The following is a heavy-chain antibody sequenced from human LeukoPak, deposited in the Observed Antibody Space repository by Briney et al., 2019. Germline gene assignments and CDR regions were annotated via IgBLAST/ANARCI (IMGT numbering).Heavy chain of an antibody. D-gene: IGHD6-6*01. CDR1: GFTFSDYY. CDR3: ARVIAARPHYYYYMDV. CDR2: ISNSGRTI. J-gene: IGHJ6*03. V-gene: IGHV3-11*04. Sequence: PGGSLRLSCAASGFTFSDYYMSWIRQVPGKGLEWVSYISNSGRTIYYADSVKGRFTISRDNAKNSLYLQMNSLRAEDTAVYYCARVIAARPHYYYYMDVWGKGTTVTVSS.